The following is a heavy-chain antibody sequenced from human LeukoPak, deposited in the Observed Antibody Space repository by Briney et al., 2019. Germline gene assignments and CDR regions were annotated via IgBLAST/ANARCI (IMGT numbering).Heavy chain of an antibody. J-gene: IGHJ4*02. CDR3: AKGAKLELRPYFDY. Sequence: HTGGSLRFSCAASGFTFSSYGMHWVRQAPGKGMEWVAVISYDGSNKYYADSVKGRFTISRDNSKNTLYLQMNSLRAEDMAVYYCAKGAKLELRPYFDYWGQGTLVTVSS. CDR1: GFTFSSYG. V-gene: IGHV3-30*18. CDR2: ISYDGSNK. D-gene: IGHD1-7*01.